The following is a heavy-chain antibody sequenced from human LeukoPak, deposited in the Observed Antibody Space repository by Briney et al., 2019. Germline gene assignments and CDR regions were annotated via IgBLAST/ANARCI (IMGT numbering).Heavy chain of an antibody. V-gene: IGHV4-59*11. J-gene: IGHJ4*02. CDR2: IYYSGST. CDR1: GGPISSHY. Sequence: PSETLSLTCTVSGGPISSHYWSWIRQPPGRGLEGIGYIYYSGSTNYNPSLKSRVTISVDTSKNQFSLKLSSVTAADTAVYYCARGPYDSSGYFDYWGQGTLVTVSS. CDR3: ARGPYDSSGYFDY. D-gene: IGHD3-22*01.